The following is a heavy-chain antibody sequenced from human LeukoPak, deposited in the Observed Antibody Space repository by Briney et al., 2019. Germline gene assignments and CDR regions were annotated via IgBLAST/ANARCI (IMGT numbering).Heavy chain of an antibody. Sequence: SETLSLNRTVSGGSISSYYWSWIRQPPGKGLEWIGYIYYSGSTNYNPSLKSRVTISVDTSKNQFSLKLSSVTAADTAVYYCARERAAYYYDSSGITWGQGTLVTVSS. D-gene: IGHD3-22*01. CDR2: IYYSGST. V-gene: IGHV4-59*01. CDR1: GGSISSYY. J-gene: IGHJ5*02. CDR3: ARERAAYYYDSSGIT.